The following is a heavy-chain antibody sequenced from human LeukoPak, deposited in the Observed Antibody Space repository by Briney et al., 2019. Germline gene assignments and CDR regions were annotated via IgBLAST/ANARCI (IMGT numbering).Heavy chain of an antibody. V-gene: IGHV3-23*01. CDR3: CFGVLSSVFFDY. Sequence: SGGSLRLSCSASGFTFSDYALNWVRQAPGKGLVWVSTINVGGATAYYADSVKGRFTTSRDTSKNTLYLYMNSLGAEDTALYYCCFGVLSSVFFDYWGQGTPVTVSS. D-gene: IGHD3-3*01. J-gene: IGHJ4*02. CDR1: GFTFSDYA. CDR2: INVGGATA.